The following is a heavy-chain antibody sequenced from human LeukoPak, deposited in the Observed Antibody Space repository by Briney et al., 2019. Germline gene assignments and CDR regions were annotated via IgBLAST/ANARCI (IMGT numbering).Heavy chain of an antibody. V-gene: IGHV3-21*01. Sequence: GGSLRLSCAASGFTFSSYTMNWVRLAPRKGLEWVSSISSSSSYIYYADSMKGRFTISRDNAKDSLYLQMNSLRAEDTAVYYCARTERPVRYETILSHMDVWGKGTTVTVSS. CDR1: GFTFSSYT. CDR3: ARTERPVRYETILSHMDV. D-gene: IGHD2/OR15-2a*01. J-gene: IGHJ6*03. CDR2: ISSSSSYI.